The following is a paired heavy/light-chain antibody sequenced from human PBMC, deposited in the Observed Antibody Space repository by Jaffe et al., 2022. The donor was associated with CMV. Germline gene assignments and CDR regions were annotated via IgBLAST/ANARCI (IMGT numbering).Light chain of an antibody. Sequence: DVVMTQSPLSLPVTLGQPASISCRSSQSLVDSDGDTFLNWYQQRPGQSPRRLIHKISNRDSGVPDRFSGSGSGTDFTLKISRVEAEDVGVYYCMQGSHWPPVTFGQGTKLEIK. CDR2: KIS. CDR3: MQGSHWPPVT. CDR1: QSLVDSDGDTF. V-gene: IGKV2-30*01. J-gene: IGKJ2*01.
Heavy chain of an antibody. J-gene: IGHJ4*02. CDR2: INEEGSQK. V-gene: IGHV3-7*03. CDR3: VRMGRDFDY. Sequence: EVQLVESGGGLVQPGGSLRLSCAASGFSLSSHWMSWVRQAPGQGLEWMANINEEGSQKYYVDSVRGRFTISRDNAKNSMYLQLNNLRVEDTAVYYCVRMGRDFDYWGQGTLVTVSS. CDR1: GFSLSSHW.